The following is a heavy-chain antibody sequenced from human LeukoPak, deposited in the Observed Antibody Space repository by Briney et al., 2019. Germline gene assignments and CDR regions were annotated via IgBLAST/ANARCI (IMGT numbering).Heavy chain of an antibody. CDR1: GGSISSGGYY. CDR2: IYYSGST. CDR3: ARGSVSDSSGAPSSFDP. J-gene: IGHJ5*02. D-gene: IGHD3-22*01. V-gene: IGHV4-31*03. Sequence: SETLSLTCTVSGGSISSGGYYWSWIRQHPGKGLEWIGYIYYSGSTYYNPSLKSRVTISVDTSKNQFSLKLSSVTAADTAVYYCARGSVSDSSGAPSSFDPWGQGTLVTVSS.